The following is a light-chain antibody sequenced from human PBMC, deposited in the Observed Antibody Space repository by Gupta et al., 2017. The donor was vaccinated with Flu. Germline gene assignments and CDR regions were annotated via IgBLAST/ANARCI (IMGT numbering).Light chain of an antibody. CDR2: TNN. Sequence: QSLLTQPPSVSGTPGQRVTISCSGSNSNIGRNNVNWYQQLPGSAPRVLIYTNNQRPSAVPDRFTGSKSDTAASLAITGLRSEEEADYFCAAWDDSLSGWVFGGGTKLTVL. J-gene: IGLJ3*02. V-gene: IGLV1-44*01. CDR1: NSNIGRNN. CDR3: AAWDDSLSGWV.